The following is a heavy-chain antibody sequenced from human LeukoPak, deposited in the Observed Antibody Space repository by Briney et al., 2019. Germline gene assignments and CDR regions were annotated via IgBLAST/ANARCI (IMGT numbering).Heavy chain of an antibody. CDR3: ARDLLNYGSAYYDVGIFDS. Sequence: PGESLRLSCEASGFSFSTSGVHWVRQAPGKGLEWMAVISKDGRKNHYADSVKGRFTISRDNSKSTLFLQMNSLRPEDTAIYYCARDLLNYGSAYYDVGIFDSWGQGTLVTVSS. J-gene: IGHJ4*02. CDR2: ISKDGRKN. V-gene: IGHV3-30*04. CDR1: GFSFSTSG. D-gene: IGHD3-10*01.